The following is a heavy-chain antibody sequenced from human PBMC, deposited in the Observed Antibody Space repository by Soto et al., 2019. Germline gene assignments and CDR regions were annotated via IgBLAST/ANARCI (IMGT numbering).Heavy chain of an antibody. CDR2: ISYSGST. V-gene: IGHV4-31*03. D-gene: IGHD3-9*01. J-gene: IGHJ4*02. CDR3: ARGDDILTLPFDY. Sequence: QVQLQESGPGLVKPSQTLSLTCTVSGGSISSGGYYWSWIRQHPGKGLEWIGYISYSGSTYYNPSLKSRVTISVDTSKNQFSLKLSSVTAADTAVYYCARGDDILTLPFDYWGQGTLVTVSS. CDR1: GGSISSGGYY.